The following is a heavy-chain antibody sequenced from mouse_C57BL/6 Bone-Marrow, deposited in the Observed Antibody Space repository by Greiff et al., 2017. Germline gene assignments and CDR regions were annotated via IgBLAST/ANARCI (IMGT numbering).Heavy chain of an antibody. CDR3: TRDYYSKRGYAMDY. Sequence: EVKLMESGEGLVKPGGSLKLSCAASGFTFSSYAMSWVRQTPEKRLEWVAYISSGGDYTYYADTVKGRSTLSRDNARNTLYLQMSSLTSEDTAMYYCTRDYYSKRGYAMDYWGQGTSVTVSS. CDR1: GFTFSSYA. CDR2: ISSGGDYT. J-gene: IGHJ4*01. D-gene: IGHD2-5*01. V-gene: IGHV5-9-1*02.